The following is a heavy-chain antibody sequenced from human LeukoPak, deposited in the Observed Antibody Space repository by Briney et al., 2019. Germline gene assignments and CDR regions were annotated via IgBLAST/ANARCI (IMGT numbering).Heavy chain of an antibody. CDR3: ARDNQYGLPYDFYFMDV. D-gene: IGHD2-2*01. V-gene: IGHV4-38-2*02. Sequence: SETLSLTCTVSGYSISSGYYWGWIRQPPGKGLEWIGSIYHSGSTYYNPSLKSRVSISVDTSRKQFSLKLSSVTAADTAVYLCARDNQYGLPYDFYFMDVWGKGTTVTVSS. J-gene: IGHJ6*03. CDR1: GYSISSGYY. CDR2: IYHSGST.